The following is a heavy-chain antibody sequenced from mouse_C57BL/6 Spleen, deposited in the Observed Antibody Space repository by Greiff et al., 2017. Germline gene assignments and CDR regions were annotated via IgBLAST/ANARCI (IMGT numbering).Heavy chain of an antibody. D-gene: IGHD2-4*01. CDR2: IYPRDGST. CDR3: ARGDDYGSPYYFDY. V-gene: IGHV1-85*01. CDR1: GYTFTSYD. J-gene: IGHJ2*01. Sequence: QVHVKQSGPELVKPGASVKLSCKASGYTFTSYDINWVKERPGQGLEWIGWIYPRDGSTKYNEKFKGKATLTVDTSSSTAYMELHSLTSEDSAVYFCARGDDYGSPYYFDYWGQGTTLTVSS.